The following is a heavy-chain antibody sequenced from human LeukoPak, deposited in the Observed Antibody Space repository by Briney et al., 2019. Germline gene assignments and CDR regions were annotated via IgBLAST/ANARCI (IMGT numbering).Heavy chain of an antibody. CDR3: ARDYCGSGSFPFDY. V-gene: IGHV4-4*07. CDR1: GGSISSYY. Sequence: SETLSLTCTVSGGSISSYYWSWIRQPAGKGLEWIGRIYPSGSTNYNPSLKSRVTMSVDTSKNQFSLKLSSVTAADTAVYYCARDYCGSGSFPFDYWGQGTLVTVSS. CDR2: IYPSGST. J-gene: IGHJ4*02. D-gene: IGHD3-10*01.